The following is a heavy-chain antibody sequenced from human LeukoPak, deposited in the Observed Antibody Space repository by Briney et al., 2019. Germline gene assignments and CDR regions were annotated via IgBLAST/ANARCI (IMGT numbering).Heavy chain of an antibody. J-gene: IGHJ4*02. CDR1: GFTFSNYA. Sequence: GGSLRLSCAASGFTFSNYAMSWVRQAPGKGLEWVSAISGSGGSTYYADSVKGRFTISRDNSKNTLYLQMNSLRAEDTAVYYCAKDRLITMVRGIFDYWGQGTLVTVSS. CDR2: ISGSGGST. D-gene: IGHD3-10*01. V-gene: IGHV3-23*01. CDR3: AKDRLITMVRGIFDY.